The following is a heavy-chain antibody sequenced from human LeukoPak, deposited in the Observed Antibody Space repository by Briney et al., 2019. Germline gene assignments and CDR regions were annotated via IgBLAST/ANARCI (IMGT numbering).Heavy chain of an antibody. D-gene: IGHD6-6*01. CDR3: AREDGTFEY. CDR1: GFNFSRYW. CDR2: IIPDGSKI. Sequence: GGSLRLSCTASGFNFSRYWMNWVRQAPGKGLEWVSNIIPDGSKINYVDSVKGRFTISRDNAKNSLYLQMNCLRDEDTAFYYCAREDGTFEYWGQGTLVRVSS. V-gene: IGHV3-7*01. J-gene: IGHJ4*02.